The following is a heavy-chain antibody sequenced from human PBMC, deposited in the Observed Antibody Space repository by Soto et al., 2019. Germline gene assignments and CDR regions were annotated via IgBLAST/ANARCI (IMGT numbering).Heavy chain of an antibody. CDR3: VRDRWVDSSWPNYYYYGMDV. Sequence: AAETLSLTCTVSGDSVSNTDYYWNWVRQPPGKCLEWIASIYYSGSISYNPSLASRVAISADTSKNQFFLNLNSVTAADTAVYYCVRDRWVDSSWPNYYYYGMDVWGQGTTVTVSS. D-gene: IGHD6-13*01. CDR2: IYYSGSI. CDR1: GDSVSNTDYY. V-gene: IGHV4-30-4*01. J-gene: IGHJ6*02.